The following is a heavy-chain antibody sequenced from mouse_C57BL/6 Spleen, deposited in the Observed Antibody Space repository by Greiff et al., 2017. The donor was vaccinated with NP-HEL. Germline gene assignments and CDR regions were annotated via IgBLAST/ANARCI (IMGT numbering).Heavy chain of an antibody. Sequence: EVQLVESGGGLVKPGGSLKLSCAASGFTFSSYAMSWVRQTPEKRLEWVATISDGGSYTYYPDNVKGRFTISRDNAKNNLYLQMSHLKSEDTAMYYCARVRDYFDYWGQGTTLTVSS. CDR1: GFTFSSYA. J-gene: IGHJ2*01. CDR2: ISDGGSYT. V-gene: IGHV5-4*01. CDR3: ARVRDYFDY.